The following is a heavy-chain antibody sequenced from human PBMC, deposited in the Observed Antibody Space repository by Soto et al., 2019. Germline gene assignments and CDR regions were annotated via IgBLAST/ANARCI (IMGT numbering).Heavy chain of an antibody. CDR3: ATDYGWAFGV. J-gene: IGHJ3*01. Sequence: EVQLVASGGGLVKPGESPRLSCAGSGVTFTNARMTWVRQAPGKGLEWVGRIQKRTDGGRTDYPAAVRGRFTISRDDSDNTLYLQLNSLKTEDTAVYYCATDYGWAFGVWGQGTMVTVSS. V-gene: IGHV3-15*05. CDR2: IQKRTDGGRT. CDR1: GVTFTNAR. D-gene: IGHD4-17*01.